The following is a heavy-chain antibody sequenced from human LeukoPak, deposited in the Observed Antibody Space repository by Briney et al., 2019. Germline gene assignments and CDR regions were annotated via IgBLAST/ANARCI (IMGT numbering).Heavy chain of an antibody. V-gene: IGHV3-64*01. CDR2: ISSNEGST. J-gene: IGHJ4*02. CDR3: ARARMDAGPDDY. D-gene: IGHD1-14*01. CDR1: GFTFSSYA. Sequence: PGGSLRLSCAASGFTFSSYAMHWVRQAPGKGLEYVSAISSNEGSTYYANSVKGRFTISRDNSKNTLYLQMGSLRAEDMAVYYCARARMDAGPDDYWGQGTLVTVSS.